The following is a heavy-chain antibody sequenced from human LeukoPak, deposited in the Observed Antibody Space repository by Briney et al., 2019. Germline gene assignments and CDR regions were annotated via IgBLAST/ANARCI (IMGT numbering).Heavy chain of an antibody. CDR1: GYIFTGYY. CDR3: ARAHVYSNYVGAY. J-gene: IGHJ4*02. CDR2: INPNSGAT. V-gene: IGHV1-2*02. Sequence: ASVKVSCKASGYIFTGYYMHWVRQAPGQGLEWMGWINPNSGATNFAQNFQGRVTMTTDTSISTAYMELSRLTSDDTAVYYCARAHVYSNYVGAYWGQGTLVTVSS. D-gene: IGHD4-11*01.